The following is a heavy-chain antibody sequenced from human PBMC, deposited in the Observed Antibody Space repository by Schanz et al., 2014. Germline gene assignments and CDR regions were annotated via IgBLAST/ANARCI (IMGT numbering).Heavy chain of an antibody. V-gene: IGHV3-21*01. CDR2: ISDSSSHI. CDR3: AREGHSYVHLDI. CDR1: GFTLRIYW. Sequence: EVQLVESGGGLVQPGGSLRLSCAASGFTLRIYWMSWVRQAPGKGLEWVSSISDSSSHIYYTDSVKGRFTISRDNAKNSLELQMNSLRAEDTAVYYCAREGHSYVHLDIWGQGTMVTVSS. J-gene: IGHJ3*02. D-gene: IGHD5-18*01.